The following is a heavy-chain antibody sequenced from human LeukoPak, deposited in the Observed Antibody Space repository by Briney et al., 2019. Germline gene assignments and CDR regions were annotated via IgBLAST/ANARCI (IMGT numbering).Heavy chain of an antibody. D-gene: IGHD6-13*01. Sequence: ASVKVSCKASGYTFTSYGISWVRQAPGQGLEWMGWISAYNGNTNYAQKLQGRVTMTTDTSTSTAYMELRSLRSDDTAVYYCARDFSSSWYDDYYYGMDVWGQGTTVTVSS. CDR3: ARDFSSSWYDDYYYGMDV. J-gene: IGHJ6*02. CDR2: ISAYNGNT. V-gene: IGHV1-18*01. CDR1: GYTFTSYG.